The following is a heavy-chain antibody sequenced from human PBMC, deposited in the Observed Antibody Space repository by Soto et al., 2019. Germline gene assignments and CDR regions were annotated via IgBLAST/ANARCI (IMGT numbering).Heavy chain of an antibody. CDR2: ISGSGGST. D-gene: IGHD2-15*01. CDR1: GFTFSSYA. J-gene: IGHJ6*02. Sequence: LRLSCAASGFTFSSYAMSWVRQAPGTGLEWVSAISGSGGSTYYADPVKGRFTISRDNAKDTLYLQMNSLRAEDTAVYYCAKAIGYCSGGSCPNGMDVWGQGTTVTVAS. CDR3: AKAIGYCSGGSCPNGMDV. V-gene: IGHV3-23*01.